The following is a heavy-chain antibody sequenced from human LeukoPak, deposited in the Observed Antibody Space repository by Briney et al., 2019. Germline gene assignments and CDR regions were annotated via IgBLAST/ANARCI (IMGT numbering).Heavy chain of an antibody. V-gene: IGHV3-48*01. CDR3: AKKHSGSYYDY. J-gene: IGHJ4*02. CDR1: GFTFSSYS. Sequence: GGSLRLSCVASGFTFSSYSMNWVRQAPGKGLEWVSYISSSGSVIYYADSVKGRFTISRDNSKNTLYLHVNSLRAEDTAIYYCAKKHSGSYYDYWGQGTLVTVSS. D-gene: IGHD1-26*01. CDR2: ISSSGSVI.